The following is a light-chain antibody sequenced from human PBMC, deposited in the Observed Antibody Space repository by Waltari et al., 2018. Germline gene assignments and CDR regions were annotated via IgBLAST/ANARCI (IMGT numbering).Light chain of an antibody. V-gene: IGLV5-45*03. J-gene: IGLJ2*01. CDR1: SGINVGPYR. CDR2: YKSDSDK. Sequence: QAVLTQPSSLSASPGASASLTCTLRSGINVGPYRIYWYQQRPGSPPQYLLWYKSDSDKQQGSGVPSRFSGSKDASANAGILLISGLQSEDEADYYCMIWHNSDVVFGGGTKLTVL. CDR3: MIWHNSDVV.